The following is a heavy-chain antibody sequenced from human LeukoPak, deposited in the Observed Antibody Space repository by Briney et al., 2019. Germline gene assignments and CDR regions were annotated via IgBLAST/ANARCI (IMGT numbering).Heavy chain of an antibody. V-gene: IGHV3-48*01. Sequence: GGSLRLSCAASGFTFSSYSMNWVRQAPGKGLEWVSYISSSSTIYYADSVKGRFTISRDNAKNSLYLQMNSLRAEDTAVYYCARTGTGYWGQGTLVTVSS. D-gene: IGHD1-1*01. CDR1: GFTFSSYS. J-gene: IGHJ4*02. CDR3: ARTGTGY. CDR2: ISSSSTI.